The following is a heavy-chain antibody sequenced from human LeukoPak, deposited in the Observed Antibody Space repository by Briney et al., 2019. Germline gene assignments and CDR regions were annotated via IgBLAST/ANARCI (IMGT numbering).Heavy chain of an antibody. V-gene: IGHV3-30*18. CDR3: ANGYSPGY. CDR1: GFTFSSYG. D-gene: IGHD5-18*01. CDR2: ISHDGSNK. J-gene: IGHJ4*02. Sequence: PGRSLRLSCAASGFTFSSYGMHWVRQAPGKGLEWVAVISHDGSNKYYADSVKGRFTISRDNSKNTLYLQMNSLRAEDTAVYYCANGYSPGYWGQGTLVTVSS.